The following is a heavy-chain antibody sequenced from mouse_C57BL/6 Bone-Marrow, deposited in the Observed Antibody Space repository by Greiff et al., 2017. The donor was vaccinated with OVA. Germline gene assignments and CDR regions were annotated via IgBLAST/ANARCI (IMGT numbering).Heavy chain of an antibody. J-gene: IGHJ3*01. Sequence: DVKLLESGPGLVKPSQSLSLTCSVTGYSITSGYYWNWIRQFPGNKLEWMGYISYDGSNNYNPSLKNRISITRDTSKNQFFLKLNSVTTEDTATYYCARGGLPRFAYWGQGTLVTVSA. CDR3: ARGGLPRFAY. D-gene: IGHD2-4*01. CDR1: GYSITSGYY. CDR2: ISYDGSN. V-gene: IGHV3-6*01.